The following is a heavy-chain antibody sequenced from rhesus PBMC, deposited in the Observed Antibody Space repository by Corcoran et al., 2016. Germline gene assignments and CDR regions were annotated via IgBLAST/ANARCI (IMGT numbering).Heavy chain of an antibody. CDR1: GGSIYGYS. Sequence: QLQLQESGPGLVKPSETLSLTCAVSGGSIYGYSWSWISQPPGKELEWLGDIDVNVAGTNYNPSLKSRVTISKDTSKNQFSLNLRSVSAADTAVYYCARRGNFDAFDFWGQGLRVTVSS. J-gene: IGHJ3*01. CDR2: IDVNVAGT. V-gene: IGHV4-81*01. CDR3: ARRGNFDAFDF.